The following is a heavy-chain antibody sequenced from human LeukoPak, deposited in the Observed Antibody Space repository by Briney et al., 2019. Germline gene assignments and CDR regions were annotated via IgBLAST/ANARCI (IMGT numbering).Heavy chain of an antibody. J-gene: IGHJ3*02. CDR1: GGTFSSYA. V-gene: IGHV1-18*01. CDR2: ISAYNGNT. CDR3: ARAGSGYYDILTGYYARDDAFDI. Sequence: ASVKVSCKASGGTFSSYAISWVRQAPGQGLEWMGWISAYNGNTNYAQKLQGRVTMTTDTSTSTAYMELRSLRSDDTAVYYCARAGSGYYDILTGYYARDDAFDIWGQGTMVTVSS. D-gene: IGHD3-9*01.